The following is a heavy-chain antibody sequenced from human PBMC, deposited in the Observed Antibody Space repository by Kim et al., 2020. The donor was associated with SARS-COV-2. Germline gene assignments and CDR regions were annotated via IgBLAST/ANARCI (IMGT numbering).Heavy chain of an antibody. Sequence: GGSLRLSCAASGFTFSSYAMSWVRQAPGKGLEWVSAISGSGGSTYYADSVKGRFTISRDNSKNTLYLQMNSLRAEDTAVYYCAKDAHVYGSGSYSYYYFDYWGQGTLVTVSS. CDR3: AKDAHVYGSGSYSYYYFDY. CDR2: ISGSGGST. CDR1: GFTFSSYA. V-gene: IGHV3-23*01. J-gene: IGHJ4*02. D-gene: IGHD3-10*01.